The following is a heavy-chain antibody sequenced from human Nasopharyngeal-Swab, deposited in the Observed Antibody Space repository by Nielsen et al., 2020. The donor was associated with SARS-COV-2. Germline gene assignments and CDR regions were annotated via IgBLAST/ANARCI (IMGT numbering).Heavy chain of an antibody. V-gene: IGHV1-3*01. CDR1: GYALTNYH. CDR3: ARDPDGWKPFDH. Sequence: ASVKVSCKASGYALTNYHVHWVRQAPGQGLEWLGWINVANGDTRYSQKFQGRVTITRDTSASTGYMELTSLRSEDTAVYYCARDPDGWKPFDHWGQGTLVTVSS. J-gene: IGHJ4*02. CDR2: INVANGDT. D-gene: IGHD4-23*01.